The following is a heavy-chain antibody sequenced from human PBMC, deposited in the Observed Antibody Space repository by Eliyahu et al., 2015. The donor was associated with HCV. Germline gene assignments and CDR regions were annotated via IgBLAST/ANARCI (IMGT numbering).Heavy chain of an antibody. V-gene: IGHV4-61*02. Sequence: QVQLQESGPGLVKPSQTLSLTCTVSGGSISSGSYYWSWIRQPAGKGLEWIGRIYTSGSTNYNPSLKSRVTISVDTSKNQFSLKLSSVTAADTAVYYCARDSPIWSGTPGYWGQGTLVTVSS. CDR2: IYTSGST. D-gene: IGHD3/OR15-3a*01. J-gene: IGHJ4*02. CDR3: ARDSPIWSGTPGY. CDR1: GGSISSGSYY.